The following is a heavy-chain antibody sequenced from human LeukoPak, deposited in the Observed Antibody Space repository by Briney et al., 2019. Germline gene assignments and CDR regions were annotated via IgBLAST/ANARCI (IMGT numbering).Heavy chain of an antibody. Sequence: SETLSLTCAVYGGSFSGYYWSWIRQPPGKGLEWIGEINHSGSTNYNPSLKSRVTISVDTSKNQFSLKLSSVTAADTAVYYCARARVDTAMNYWGQGTPVTVSS. D-gene: IGHD5-18*01. CDR2: INHSGST. V-gene: IGHV4-34*01. CDR3: ARARVDTAMNY. J-gene: IGHJ4*02. CDR1: GGSFSGYY.